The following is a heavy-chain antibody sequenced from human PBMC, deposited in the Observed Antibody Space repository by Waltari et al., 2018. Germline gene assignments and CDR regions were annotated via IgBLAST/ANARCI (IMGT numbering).Heavy chain of an antibody. CDR2: IYTSGSP. Sequence: QVQLQESGPGLVKPSQTLSLTCSVSGVSITSGSHYWSWIRQPAGKGLEWIGHIYTSGSPNYNPSLKRRVTISVDTSKNQFSLRLSSVTAADTAVYYCVTVGSSIQAFDYFDNWGQGTLVTVSS. V-gene: IGHV4-61*02. D-gene: IGHD3-3*02. J-gene: IGHJ4*02. CDR3: VTVGSSIQAFDYFDN. CDR1: GVSITSGSHY.